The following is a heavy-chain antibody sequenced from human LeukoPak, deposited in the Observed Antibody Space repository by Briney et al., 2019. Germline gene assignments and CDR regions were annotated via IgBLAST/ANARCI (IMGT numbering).Heavy chain of an antibody. CDR2: ISSSSSSNK. CDR3: AKDLGVPARGEDY. D-gene: IGHD2-2*01. V-gene: IGHV3-48*04. Sequence: GGSLRLSCAASGFTFSSQSMNWARQAPGKGLEWVSYISSSSSSNKYYAESVKGRFTISRDNAKNSLYLQMNSLRAEDTAVYYCAKDLGVPARGEDYWGQGTLVTVSS. J-gene: IGHJ4*02. CDR1: GFTFSSQS.